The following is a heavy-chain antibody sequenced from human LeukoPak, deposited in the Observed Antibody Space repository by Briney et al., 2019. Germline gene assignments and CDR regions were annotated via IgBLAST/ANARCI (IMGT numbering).Heavy chain of an antibody. CDR2: ISYDGSNQ. Sequence: GRSLRLSCAASGFTFSSYALYWVRQAPGKGLEGVAVISYDGSNQYYIDSVKGRFTISRDNSKSTLFLQMNSLRAEDTAVYYCARDWQLDYWGQGTQVTVSS. CDR3: ARDWQLDY. J-gene: IGHJ4*02. CDR1: GFTFSSYA. V-gene: IGHV3-30-3*01.